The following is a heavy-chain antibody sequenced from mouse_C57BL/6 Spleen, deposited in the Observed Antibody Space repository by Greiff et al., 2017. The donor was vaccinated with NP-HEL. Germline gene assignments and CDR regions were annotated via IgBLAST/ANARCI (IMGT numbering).Heavy chain of an antibody. CDR2: IDPETGGT. Sequence: QVQLQQSGAELVRPGASVTLSCKASGYTFTDYEMHWVKQTPVHGLEWIGAIDPETGGTAYNQKFMGKAILTADKSSSTAYMELRSLTSEDSAVYYCTREGITTVGFAYWGQGTLVTVSA. CDR3: TREGITTVGFAY. V-gene: IGHV1-15*01. D-gene: IGHD1-1*01. J-gene: IGHJ3*01. CDR1: GYTFTDYE.